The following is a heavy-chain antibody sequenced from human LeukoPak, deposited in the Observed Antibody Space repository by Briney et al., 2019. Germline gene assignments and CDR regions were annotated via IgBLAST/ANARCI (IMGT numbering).Heavy chain of an antibody. J-gene: IGHJ4*02. CDR1: GYTFTSYD. CDR2: MNPNSGNT. CDR3: ARAYYGSSGLGFDY. V-gene: IGHV1-8*01. Sequence: ASVKVSCKASGYTFTSYDINWVRQATGLGLEWMGWMNPNSGNTGYAQKFQGRVTMTRNTSISTAYMELSRLRSDDTAVYYCARAYYGSSGLGFDYWGQGTLVTVSS. D-gene: IGHD3-22*01.